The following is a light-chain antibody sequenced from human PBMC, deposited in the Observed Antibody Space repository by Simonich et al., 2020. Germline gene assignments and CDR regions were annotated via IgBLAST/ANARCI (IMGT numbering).Light chain of an antibody. CDR2: DVS. V-gene: IGLV2-14*03. CDR3: SSYTSSSTLDV. J-gene: IGLJ1*01. Sequence: QSALTQPASVSGSPGQSITISCTGTSRDVGGYNYVSWYQPHPGKAPKLMIYDVSNRPSGVSNRFAGSKSGNTASLTISGLQAEDEADYYCSSYTSSSTLDVFGTGTKVTVL. CDR1: SRDVGGYNY.